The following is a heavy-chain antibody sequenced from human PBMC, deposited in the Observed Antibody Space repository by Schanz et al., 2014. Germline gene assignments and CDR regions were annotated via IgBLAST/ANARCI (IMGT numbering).Heavy chain of an antibody. CDR2: ISDSGDTA. V-gene: IGHV3-23*04. J-gene: IGHJ4*02. CDR1: GFIFGSSV. Sequence: EVQLVESGGGLVQPGGSLRLSCAASGFIFGSSVMAWVRQAPGKGLEWVSLISDSGDTAYYADSVKGRFTISRDNFKGALYLQMSSLRAEDTAVYYCAKDAENTAMITDYFDYWGQGTLVTVSS. D-gene: IGHD5-18*01. CDR3: AKDAENTAMITDYFDY.